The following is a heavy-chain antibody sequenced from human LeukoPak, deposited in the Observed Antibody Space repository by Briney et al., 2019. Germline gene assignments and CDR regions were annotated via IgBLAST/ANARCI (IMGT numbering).Heavy chain of an antibody. CDR1: GFTFDDYA. Sequence: ALRLSCAASGFTFDDYAMHWVRQAPGKGLEWVSGISWNSGSIGYADSVKGRFTISRDNAKNSLYLQMNSPRAEDTALYYCAKNSIAVAGTGLLDYWGQGTLVTVSS. V-gene: IGHV3-9*01. CDR3: AKNSIAVAGTGLLDY. J-gene: IGHJ4*02. CDR2: ISWNSGSI. D-gene: IGHD6-19*01.